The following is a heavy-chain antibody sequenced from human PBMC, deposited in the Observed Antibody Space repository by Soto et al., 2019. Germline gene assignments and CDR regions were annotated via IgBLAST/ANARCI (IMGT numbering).Heavy chain of an antibody. CDR3: ARSYYYGSGSDWYYGMDV. V-gene: IGHV4-34*01. Sequence: SETLSLTCAVYGGSFSGYYWSWIRQPPGKGLEWIGEINHSGSTNYNPSLKSRVTISVDTSKNQISLKLSSVTAADTAVYYCARSYYYGSGSDWYYGMDVWGQGTTVTVSS. CDR1: GGSFSGYY. CDR2: INHSGST. D-gene: IGHD3-10*01. J-gene: IGHJ6*02.